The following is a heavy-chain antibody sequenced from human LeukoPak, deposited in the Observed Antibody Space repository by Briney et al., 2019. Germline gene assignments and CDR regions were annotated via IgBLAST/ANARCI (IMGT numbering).Heavy chain of an antibody. CDR1: GGSVSSHY. CDR3: VREWRGGYYDSSGPNWFDP. D-gene: IGHD3-22*01. V-gene: IGHV4-4*08. Sequence: SETLSLTCTVSGGSVSSHYWSWIRQPPGKGLEWIGYIDYSGTTNYNPSLKSRVTIGVDTSKNQFSLKLTAVTAADTAVYYCVREWRGGYYDSSGPNWFDPWGQGTLVTVSS. CDR2: IDYSGTT. J-gene: IGHJ5*02.